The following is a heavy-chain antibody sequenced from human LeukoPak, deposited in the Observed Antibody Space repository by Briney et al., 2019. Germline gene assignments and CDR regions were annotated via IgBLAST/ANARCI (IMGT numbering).Heavy chain of an antibody. V-gene: IGHV3-21*01. Sequence: PGGSLRLSCAASGFTFSSYSMNWVRQAPGKGLEWVSSISSSSSYIYYADSVKGRFTISRDNAKNSLYLQMNSLRAEDTAVYYCARGLGNSGYYDYWGQGTLVTVSS. J-gene: IGHJ4*02. D-gene: IGHD3-22*01. CDR3: ARGLGNSGYYDY. CDR2: ISSSSSYI. CDR1: GFTFSSYS.